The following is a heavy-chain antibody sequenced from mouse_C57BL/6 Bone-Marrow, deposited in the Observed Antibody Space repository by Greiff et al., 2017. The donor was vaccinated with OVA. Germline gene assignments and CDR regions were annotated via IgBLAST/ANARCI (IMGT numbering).Heavy chain of an antibody. D-gene: IGHD2-4*01. Sequence: EVQLQQSGAELVRPGASVKLSCTASGFNIKDDYMHWVKQRPEQGLEWIGWIDPENGDTEYASKFQGKATITADTSSNTASLQLSSLTSEDTAVYYCTTRGGYDYDEGWAMDYWGQGTSVTVSS. V-gene: IGHV14-4*01. CDR2: IDPENGDT. CDR1: GFNIKDDY. J-gene: IGHJ4*01. CDR3: TTRGGYDYDEGWAMDY.